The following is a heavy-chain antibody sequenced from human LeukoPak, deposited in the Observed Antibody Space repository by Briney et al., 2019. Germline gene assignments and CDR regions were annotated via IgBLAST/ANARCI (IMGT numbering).Heavy chain of an antibody. V-gene: IGHV4-31*03. D-gene: IGHD6-13*01. Sequence: PSETLSLTCTVSGGSISSGGYYWSWIRQHPGRGLEWIGYIYHSGSTYYNPSLKSRVTISVDRSKNQFSLKLSSVTAADTAVYYCARCPASAAPFDYWGQGTLVTVSS. CDR1: GGSISSGGYY. CDR2: IYHSGST. J-gene: IGHJ4*02. CDR3: ARCPASAAPFDY.